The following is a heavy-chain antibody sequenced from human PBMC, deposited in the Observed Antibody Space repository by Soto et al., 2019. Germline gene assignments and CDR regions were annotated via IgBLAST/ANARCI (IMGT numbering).Heavy chain of an antibody. J-gene: IGHJ4*02. CDR1: GFTVSSNY. CDR2: IFSGGTT. Sequence: EVQLVETGGGLIQPGGSLRLSCEASGFTVSSNYMSWVRQAPGRGLEWVSTIFSGGTTHCADSVKGRFTISRDSSKNTLYLQMNSLRAEDTAIYYCARETVPPSYHYYDCWGQGTLVTVSS. D-gene: IGHD2-2*01. CDR3: ARETVPPSYHYYDC. V-gene: IGHV3-53*02.